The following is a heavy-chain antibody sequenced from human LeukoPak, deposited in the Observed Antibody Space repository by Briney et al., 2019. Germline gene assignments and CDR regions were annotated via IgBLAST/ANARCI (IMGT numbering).Heavy chain of an antibody. CDR2: INHSGST. Sequence: SETLSLTCTVSGGSISSGGYYWSWIRQPPGKGLEWIGEINHSGSTNYNPSLKSRVTISVDTSKNQFSLKLSSVTAADTAVYYCARGRDPRFLEWLPNLIYGMDVWGQGTTVTVPS. D-gene: IGHD3-3*01. CDR3: ARGRDPRFLEWLPNLIYGMDV. J-gene: IGHJ6*02. CDR1: GGSISSGGYY. V-gene: IGHV4-39*07.